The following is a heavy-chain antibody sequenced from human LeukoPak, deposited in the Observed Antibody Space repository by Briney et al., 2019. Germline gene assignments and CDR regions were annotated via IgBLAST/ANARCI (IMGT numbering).Heavy chain of an antibody. CDR3: VRRGYCSGGSCYYFDY. J-gene: IGHJ4*02. CDR1: GGSFSGYY. CDR2: IDHSGST. Sequence: SETLSLTCAVYGGSFSGYYWSWIRQPPGKGLEWIGEIDHSGSTNYNPSLKSRVTISVDTSKNQFSLKLSSVTAADTAVYYCVRRGYCSGGSCYYFDYWGQGTLVTVSS. V-gene: IGHV4-34*01. D-gene: IGHD2-15*01.